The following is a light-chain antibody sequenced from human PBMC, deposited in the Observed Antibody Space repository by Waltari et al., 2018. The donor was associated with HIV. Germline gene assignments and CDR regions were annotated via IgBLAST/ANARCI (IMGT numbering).Light chain of an antibody. CDR2: EVN. CDR1: SSDIGAYKH. J-gene: IGLJ1*01. V-gene: IGLV2-14*01. Sequence: QSALTQPASVSGSRGQSITISCTGTSSDIGAYKHVSWYQHHPAKAPKLMIYEVNSRPSGISSRFSGSKSGNTASLTISGLQAEDEADYYCCSYAGTYIVFGTGTEVTV. CDR3: CSYAGTYIV.